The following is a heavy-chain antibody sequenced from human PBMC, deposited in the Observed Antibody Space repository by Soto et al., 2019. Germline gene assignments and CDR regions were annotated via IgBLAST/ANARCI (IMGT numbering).Heavy chain of an antibody. D-gene: IGHD2-15*01. CDR1: GGTFSSYA. Sequence: QVQLVQSGAEVKKPGSSVKVSCKASGGTFSSYAISWVRQAPGQGLEWMGGIIPIFGTANYAQKFQGRVRITEDKSTSTAYMELSSLRSEDTAVYYCARPLGGYCSGCSCYSTDYWGQGTLVTVSS. V-gene: IGHV1-69*06. CDR2: IIPIFGTA. J-gene: IGHJ4*02. CDR3: ARPLGGYCSGCSCYSTDY.